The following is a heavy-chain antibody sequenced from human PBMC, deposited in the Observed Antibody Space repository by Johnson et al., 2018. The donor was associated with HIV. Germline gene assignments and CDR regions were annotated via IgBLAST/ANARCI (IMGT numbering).Heavy chain of an antibody. CDR1: GFTFSSYG. Sequence: VQLVESGGGLVQPGGSLRLSCAASGFTFSSYGMHWVRQAPGKGLEWVAVIWYDGSNKYYADSVKGRFTISRDNSENTLYLQMNSLRTEDTAVYYCARDADSDAFDIWGQGTLVTVSS. V-gene: IGHV3-33*08. D-gene: IGHD2-21*02. CDR3: ARDADSDAFDI. J-gene: IGHJ3*02. CDR2: IWYDGSNK.